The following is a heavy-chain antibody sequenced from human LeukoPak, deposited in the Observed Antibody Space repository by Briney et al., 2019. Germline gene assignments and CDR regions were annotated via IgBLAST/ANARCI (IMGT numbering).Heavy chain of an antibody. CDR1: GFTFSSYA. CDR3: AREYYTVRGVFDY. J-gene: IGHJ4*02. CDR2: ISYDGSNK. D-gene: IGHD3-10*01. V-gene: IGHV3-30*04. Sequence: GRSLRLSRAASGFTFSSYAMHWVRQAPGKGLEWVAVISYDGSNKYYADSVKGRFTISRDNSKNTLYLQMNSLRAEDTAVYYCAREYYTVRGVFDYWGQGTLVTVSS.